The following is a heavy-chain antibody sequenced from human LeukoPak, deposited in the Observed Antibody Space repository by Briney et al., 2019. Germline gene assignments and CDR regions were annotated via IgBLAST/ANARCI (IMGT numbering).Heavy chain of an antibody. J-gene: IGHJ6*04. CDR2: ISSSSTTI. D-gene: IGHD3-10*02. Sequence: GGSLRLSCAASGFTFSSYEMNWVRQAPGKGLEWISYISSSSTTIHYADSVKGRFTISRDNAENSLYLQMNSLRVEDTAVYYCAELGITMIGGVWGKGTTVTISS. CDR3: AELGITMIGGV. V-gene: IGHV3-48*03. CDR1: GFTFSSYE.